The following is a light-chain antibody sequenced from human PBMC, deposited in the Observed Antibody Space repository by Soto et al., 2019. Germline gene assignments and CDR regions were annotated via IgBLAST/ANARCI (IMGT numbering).Light chain of an antibody. CDR1: QSISTY. J-gene: IGKJ1*01. Sequence: DIQMTQSPSTLSASVGDRVTITCRASQSISTYLAWYQQKPGKAPNLLIFGASTLQSGVPSRFSGSGSGTDFTLTISSLQPEDFATYYCQQSYSTLWTFGQGTKVDNK. V-gene: IGKV1-39*01. CDR3: QQSYSTLWT. CDR2: GAS.